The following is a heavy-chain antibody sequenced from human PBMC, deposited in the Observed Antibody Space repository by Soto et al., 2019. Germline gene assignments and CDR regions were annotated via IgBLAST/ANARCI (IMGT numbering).Heavy chain of an antibody. Sequence: QVQLVESGGGVVQPGRSLRLSCAASGFTFSSYAMLWVRQAPGKGLEWVAVISYDGNNKYYADSVKGRFTISRDNSKNTLDLQMNSLRAEATAVYYCARAGCDGGRCYTLVGLRYGMDVWGQGTTVTVSS. V-gene: IGHV3-30-3*01. J-gene: IGHJ6*02. CDR3: ARAGCDGGRCYTLVGLRYGMDV. CDR1: GFTFSSYA. D-gene: IGHD2-15*01. CDR2: ISYDGNNK.